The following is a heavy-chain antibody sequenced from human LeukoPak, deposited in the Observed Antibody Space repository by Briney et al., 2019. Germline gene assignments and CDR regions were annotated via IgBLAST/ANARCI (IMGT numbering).Heavy chain of an antibody. CDR3: GRDHRRYYGSGSYFPPVV. CDR2: IYYSGST. V-gene: IGHV4-59*01. CDR1: GGSISSYY. Sequence: TSSETLSLTCTVSGGSISSYYWSWIRQPPGKGLEWIGYIYYSGSTNYNPSLKSRVTISVDTSKNQFSLKLSSVTAADTAVYYCGRDHRRYYGSGSYFPPVVWGQATMVSDSS. D-gene: IGHD3-10*01. J-gene: IGHJ4*02.